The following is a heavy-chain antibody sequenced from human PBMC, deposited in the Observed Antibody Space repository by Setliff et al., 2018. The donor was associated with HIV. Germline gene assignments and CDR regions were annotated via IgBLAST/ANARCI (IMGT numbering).Heavy chain of an antibody. J-gene: IGHJ6*02. V-gene: IGHV3-74*01. CDR2: VNRDGSST. Sequence: PGGSLRLSCAASGFTFSTYWMHWVRQAPGKGLVWVSRVNRDGSSTTYADSVKDRFTISRDNAKNTLYLQMNSLRAEDTAVYYCAKGGAYGSGSSYYYGMDVWGQGTAVTVSS. D-gene: IGHD3-10*01. CDR3: AKGGAYGSGSSYYYGMDV. CDR1: GFTFSTYW.